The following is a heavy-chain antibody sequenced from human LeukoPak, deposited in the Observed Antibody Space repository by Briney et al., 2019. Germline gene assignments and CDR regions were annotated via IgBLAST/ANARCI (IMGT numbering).Heavy chain of an antibody. D-gene: IGHD3-22*01. J-gene: IGHJ4*02. CDR2: IDWDDDK. Sequence: TLSLTCTVSGGSISSSSYYWGWIRQPPGKALEWLARIDWDDDKYYSTSLKTRLTISKDTSKNQVVLTMTNMDPVDTATYYCARTYYYDSSGYYYFDYWGQGTLVTVSS. CDR3: ARTYYYDSSGYYYFDY. CDR1: GGSISSSSYY. V-gene: IGHV2-70*11.